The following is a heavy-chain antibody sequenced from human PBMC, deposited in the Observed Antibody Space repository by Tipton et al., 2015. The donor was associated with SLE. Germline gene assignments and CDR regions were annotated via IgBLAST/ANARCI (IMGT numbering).Heavy chain of an antibody. Sequence: TLSLTCTVYGGSFSGYYWSWIRQPPGKGLEWIGSIYYSGSTYYNPSLKSRVTISVDTSKNQFSLKLSSVTAADTAVYYCARHHSSGHFDYWGQGTLVTVSS. CDR1: GGSFSGYY. V-gene: IGHV4-59*08. CDR2: IYYSGST. J-gene: IGHJ4*02. CDR3: ARHHSSGHFDY. D-gene: IGHD6-19*01.